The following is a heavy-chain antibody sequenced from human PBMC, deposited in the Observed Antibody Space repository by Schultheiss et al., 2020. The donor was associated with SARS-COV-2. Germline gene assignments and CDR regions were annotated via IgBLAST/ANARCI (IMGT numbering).Heavy chain of an antibody. CDR2: ISYDGSNK. Sequence: GGSLRLSCAASGFTFSSYAMHWVRQAPGKGLEWVAVISYDGSNKYYADSVKGRFTISRDNSINTMLLQRNSLKAEDTAVYYCARDQYSSSSTWDYYFDYWGQGTLVTVSS. CDR3: ARDQYSSSSTWDYYFDY. CDR1: GFTFSSYA. D-gene: IGHD6-6*01. J-gene: IGHJ4*02. V-gene: IGHV3-30-3*01.